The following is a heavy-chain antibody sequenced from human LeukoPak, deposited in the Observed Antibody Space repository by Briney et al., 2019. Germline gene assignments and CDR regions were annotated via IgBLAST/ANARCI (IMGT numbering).Heavy chain of an antibody. V-gene: IGHV1-18*01. J-gene: IGHJ3*02. Sequence: ASVKVSCKASGYTFLHYGISWVRQAPGQGLELMGWSSTFNGNRYYPPKLQDRVTMTTDTSTTTAYMELRSLTSDDTAVYYCARDLEGYGDSPDIWGQGTLVTVSS. CDR3: ARDLEGYGDSPDI. D-gene: IGHD4-17*01. CDR1: GYTFLHYG. CDR2: SSTFNGNR.